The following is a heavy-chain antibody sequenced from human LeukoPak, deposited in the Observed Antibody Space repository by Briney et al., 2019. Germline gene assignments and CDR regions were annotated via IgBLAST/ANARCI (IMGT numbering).Heavy chain of an antibody. CDR3: ARETRTSWFDP. Sequence: GGSLRLSCAASGFTFRNYWIHWVRQAPGKGLVWVSRINSDGSRTTYADSVKGRFTISRDDAKNTLYLQMNSLRAEDTAVYYCARETRTSWFDPWGQGTLVTVSS. J-gene: IGHJ5*02. CDR1: GFTFRNYW. D-gene: IGHD1-1*01. V-gene: IGHV3-74*03. CDR2: INSDGSRT.